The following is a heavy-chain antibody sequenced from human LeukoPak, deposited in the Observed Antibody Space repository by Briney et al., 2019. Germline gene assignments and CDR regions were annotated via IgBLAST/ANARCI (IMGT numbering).Heavy chain of an antibody. Sequence: GGSLRLSCAASGFTFSTYWMHWVRQAPGKGLAWVSRIDHNGINTYYADSVKGRFTISRDNAKNSLYLQMNSLRAEDTALYYCAKDIWATNRHFDIWGQGTMVTVSS. CDR3: AKDIWATNRHFDI. D-gene: IGHD1-26*01. J-gene: IGHJ3*02. CDR2: IDHNGINT. V-gene: IGHV3-74*01. CDR1: GFTFSTYW.